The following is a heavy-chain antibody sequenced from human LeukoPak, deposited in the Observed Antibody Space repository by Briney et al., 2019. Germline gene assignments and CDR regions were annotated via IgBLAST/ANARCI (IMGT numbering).Heavy chain of an antibody. CDR2: ISGSGDNT. V-gene: IGHV3-23*01. CDR1: GFTFSSYA. J-gene: IGHJ4*02. D-gene: IGHD3-22*01. Sequence: PGGPLRLSCAASGFTFSSYAMNWVRQAPGKGLEWVSGISGSGDNTYYADSVKGRFTISRDNSKNTLYVQVNSLGTEDTAAYYCAKGSYYDSSGFFYFDYWGQGTLVTVSS. CDR3: AKGSYYDSSGFFYFDY.